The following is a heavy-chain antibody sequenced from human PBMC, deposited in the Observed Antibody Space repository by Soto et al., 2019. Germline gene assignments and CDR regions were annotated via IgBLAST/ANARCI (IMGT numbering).Heavy chain of an antibody. V-gene: IGHV2-26*01. CDR2: IFSNDEK. J-gene: IGHJ4*02. CDR3: ARMGVDDSSGSFDY. CDR1: GFSLSNARMG. Sequence: PTLVNPTETLTLTCTVSGFSLSNARMGVSWIRQPPGKALEWLAHIFSNDEKSYSTSLKSRLTISKDTSKSQVVLTMTNMDPVDTATYYCARMGVDDSSGSFDYWGQGTLVTVSS. D-gene: IGHD3-22*01.